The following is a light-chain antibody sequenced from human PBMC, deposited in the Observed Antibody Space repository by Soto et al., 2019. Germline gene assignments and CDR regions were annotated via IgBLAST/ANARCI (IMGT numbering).Light chain of an antibody. Sequence: QSALTQPRSVSGTPGLRVTISCSGGSSNIGRDTVNWYQQLPGTAPKLLMFNDDQRPSGVPDRFSGSRSGTSASLAISGLQSDDEADYFCSTWDDSLNGWVFGGGTKLTVL. CDR2: NDD. V-gene: IGLV1-44*01. CDR1: SSNIGRDT. J-gene: IGLJ3*02. CDR3: STWDDSLNGWV.